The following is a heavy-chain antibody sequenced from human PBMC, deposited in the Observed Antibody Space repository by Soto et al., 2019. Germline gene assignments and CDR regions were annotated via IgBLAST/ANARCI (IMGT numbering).Heavy chain of an antibody. CDR2: IIPIFHTA. V-gene: IGHV1-69*12. J-gene: IGHJ6*02. CDR3: ARVGYCNTTNCLFYYYHYGMDV. D-gene: IGHD2-2*01. Sequence: QVQLGQSGAEVKKPGSSVKVSCKASGESFNSYAISWVRQAPGQGLEWMGGIIPIFHTANHAQKFQARVTMTADESASTAYMELSGLRSEDTAVYYCARVGYCNTTNCLFYYYHYGMDVWGQGTTVTVS. CDR1: GESFNSYA.